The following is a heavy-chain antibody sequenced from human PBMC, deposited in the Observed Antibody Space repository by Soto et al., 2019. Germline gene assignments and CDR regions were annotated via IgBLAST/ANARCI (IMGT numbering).Heavy chain of an antibody. J-gene: IGHJ3*02. D-gene: IGHD3-10*01. CDR3: ARDVSATITSPHDAFDI. V-gene: IGHV1-2*04. CDR2: INPYSGDT. Sequence: QVQLVQSGAEVKKPGASVKVSCKASGYTFTGNYIHWVRQAPGQGLEWMGWINPYSGDTNYAQNFQGWVTMTRDTSISTAYMELDRLRSDDTAMYYCARDVSATITSPHDAFDIWGQGTMVTVSS. CDR1: GYTFTGNY.